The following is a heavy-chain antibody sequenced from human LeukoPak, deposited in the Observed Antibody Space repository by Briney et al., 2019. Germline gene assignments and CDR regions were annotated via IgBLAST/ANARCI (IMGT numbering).Heavy chain of an antibody. Sequence: ASVKVSCNASGYTFTSYDINWVRQATGQGLEWMGWMNPNSGNTGYAQKFQGRVTMTRNTSISTAYMELSSLRSEDTAVYYCAKGLNIVVVPAAIADWGQGTLVTVSS. CDR2: MNPNSGNT. CDR1: GYTFTSYD. V-gene: IGHV1-8*01. D-gene: IGHD2-2*01. CDR3: AKGLNIVVVPAAIAD. J-gene: IGHJ4*02.